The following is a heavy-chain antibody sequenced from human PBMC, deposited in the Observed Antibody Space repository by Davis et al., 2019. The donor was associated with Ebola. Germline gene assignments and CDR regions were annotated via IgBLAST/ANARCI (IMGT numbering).Heavy chain of an antibody. D-gene: IGHD3-22*01. CDR2: VSYDGSDT. Sequence: GESLKISCAASGFLFSRYTMQWVRLAPGKGLQWVAGVSYDGSDTYYANSVEGRFTISRDNSKNTLYLHMNSLRPEETAIYYCARESFERSGYPFDYWGQGIPVTVSS. V-gene: IGHV3-30*04. J-gene: IGHJ4*02. CDR1: GFLFSRYT. CDR3: ARESFERSGYPFDY.